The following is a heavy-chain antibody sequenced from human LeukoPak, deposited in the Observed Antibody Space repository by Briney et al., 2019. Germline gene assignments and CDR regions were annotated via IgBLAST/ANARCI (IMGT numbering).Heavy chain of an antibody. J-gene: IGHJ4*02. CDR3: TRWSSEGYHFHY. Sequence: SETLSLTCTVSGGSISSYYWNWIRQPPGKRPEWIGYIYYSGSTNYNPSLKSRVTISVDTSQNQVSLKLSSMTAADTAVYYCTRWSSEGYHFHYWGQGTLVTVSS. D-gene: IGHD1-26*01. V-gene: IGHV4-59*01. CDR1: GGSISSYY. CDR2: IYYSGST.